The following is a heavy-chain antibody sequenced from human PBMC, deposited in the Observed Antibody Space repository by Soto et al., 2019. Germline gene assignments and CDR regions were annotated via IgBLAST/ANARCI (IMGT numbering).Heavy chain of an antibody. CDR2: IYYSGST. Sequence: PSETLSLTXTVSGGSISSGGYYWSWIRQHPGKGLEWIGYIYYSGSTYYNPSLKSRVTISVDTSKNQFSLKLSSVTAADTAVYYCAREPYSSSWCDYWGQGTLVTVSS. D-gene: IGHD6-13*01. CDR1: GGSISSGGYY. J-gene: IGHJ4*02. CDR3: AREPYSSSWCDY. V-gene: IGHV4-31*02.